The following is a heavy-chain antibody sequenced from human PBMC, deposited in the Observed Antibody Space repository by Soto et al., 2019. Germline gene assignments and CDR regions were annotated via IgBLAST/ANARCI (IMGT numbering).Heavy chain of an antibody. D-gene: IGHD4-17*01. Sequence: QVPLVESGGGVVQSGRSLRLSCAASGFTFSSYAMDWVRQAPGKGLEWVALISYDGSNKYYADSVKGRFTISRDNSKNTLSLQMNSLRPGDTAVYYCARYDYGDYAVDYWGQGTLVTVSS. CDR2: ISYDGSNK. CDR1: GFTFSSYA. J-gene: IGHJ4*02. V-gene: IGHV3-30-3*01. CDR3: ARYDYGDYAVDY.